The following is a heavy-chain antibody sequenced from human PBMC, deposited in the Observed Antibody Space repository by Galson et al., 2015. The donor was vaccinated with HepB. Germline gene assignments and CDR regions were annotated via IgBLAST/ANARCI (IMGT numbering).Heavy chain of an antibody. D-gene: IGHD6-19*01. CDR2: ISYDRNNK. V-gene: IGHV3-30-3*01. J-gene: IGHJ4*02. CDR3: AKDPYLYSALAGTMAGFDY. CDR1: GFSFTDFA. Sequence: SLRLSCAASGFSFTDFAMHWVRQAPGKGLEWVAIISYDRNNKYYADSVKGRFTISRDISRNTLYLQMNSLRAEDTALYYCAKDPYLYSALAGTMAGFDYWGQGTLVTVSS.